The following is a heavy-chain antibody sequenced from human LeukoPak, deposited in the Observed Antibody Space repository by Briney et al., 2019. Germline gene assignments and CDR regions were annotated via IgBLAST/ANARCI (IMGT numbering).Heavy chain of an antibody. CDR2: FDPEDGET. V-gene: IGHV1-24*01. CDR3: ATDIRYFDPPYGMDV. D-gene: IGHD3-9*01. CDR1: GYPLTELS. Sequence: ASVKVSCKVSGYPLTELSIHWVRQAPGKGLEWMGGFDPEDGETIYAQKFQGRVTMTEDTSTDTAYMELSSLRSEDTAVYYCATDIRYFDPPYGMDVWGQGTTVTVSS. J-gene: IGHJ6*02.